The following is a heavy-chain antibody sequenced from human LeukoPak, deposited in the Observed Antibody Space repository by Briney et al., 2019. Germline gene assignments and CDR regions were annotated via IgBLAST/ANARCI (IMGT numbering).Heavy chain of an antibody. J-gene: IGHJ3*02. V-gene: IGHV1-18*01. CDR1: GYTFTSYG. CDR2: ISAYNSNT. D-gene: IGHD3-3*01. Sequence: ASLKLSCKASGYTFTSYGMNWVRQAPGQGLEWMAWISAYNSNTNYAHKLKGRFTITRDTSTNTVYLQMSSLRSDDTAVYYCASSIDCDFWSGYSSDVCDIWGQGTIVTV. CDR3: ASSIDCDFWSGYSSDVCDI.